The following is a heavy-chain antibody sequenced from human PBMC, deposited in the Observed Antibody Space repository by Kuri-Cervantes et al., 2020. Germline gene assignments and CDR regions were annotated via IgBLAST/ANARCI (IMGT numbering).Heavy chain of an antibody. CDR1: GFTFDDYA. CDR3: AREAGYDILTGYYPPY. J-gene: IGHJ4*02. V-gene: IGHV3-43D*04. Sequence: GESLKISCAASGFTFDDYAMHWVRQAPGKGLEWVSLISWDGGSTYYADSVKGRFTISRDNSKNSLYLQMNSLRAEDTAVYYCAREAGYDILTGYYPPYWGQGTLVTVSS. CDR2: ISWDGGST. D-gene: IGHD3-9*01.